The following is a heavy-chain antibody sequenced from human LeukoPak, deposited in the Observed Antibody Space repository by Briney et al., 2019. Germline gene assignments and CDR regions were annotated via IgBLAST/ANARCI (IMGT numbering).Heavy chain of an antibody. J-gene: IGHJ4*02. V-gene: IGHV4-39*07. CDR2: IYYTGSPT. Sequence: SETLSLTCTVSGGSITSSTHYWGWIRQPPGKGLEWIGTIYYTGSPTFYNPSLKSRLTISVDTSKSHFSLKLTSVTAADTAVYYCARETSNYDSPEYYFDYWGQGTLVTASS. CDR3: ARETSNYDSPEYYFDY. CDR1: GGSITSSTHY. D-gene: IGHD5-12*01.